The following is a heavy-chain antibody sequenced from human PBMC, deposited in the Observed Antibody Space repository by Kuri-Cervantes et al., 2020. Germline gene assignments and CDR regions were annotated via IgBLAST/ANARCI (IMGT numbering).Heavy chain of an antibody. V-gene: IGHV5-51*01. CDR2: IYPGDSDT. D-gene: IGHD6-13*01. CDR3: ARGGLVRAGDAFYI. CDR1: GYIFTNYW. J-gene: IGHJ3*02. Sequence: GGSLRLSCKGSGYIFTNYWIGWVRQMPGKGLEWMGVIYPGDSDTKYSPSFQDHVTISADKSINTAYLQWSSLKASDTAMYYCARGGLVRAGDAFYIWGQGTMVTVSS.